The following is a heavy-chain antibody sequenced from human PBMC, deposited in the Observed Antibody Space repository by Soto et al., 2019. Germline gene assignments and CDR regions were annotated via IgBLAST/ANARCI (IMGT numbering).Heavy chain of an antibody. J-gene: IGHJ4*02. CDR1: GGSISSGGYY. CDR2: IYYSGST. D-gene: IGHD5-18*01. CDR3: ARDNGYSYGYTLDH. Sequence: SETLSLTCTVSGGSISSGGYYWSWIRQHPGKGLEWIGWIYYSGSTYYNPSLESRVTMSVDTSKNQFSLKLSSMTAADTAVYYCARDNGYSYGYTLDHWGQGTLVTVSS. V-gene: IGHV4-31*03.